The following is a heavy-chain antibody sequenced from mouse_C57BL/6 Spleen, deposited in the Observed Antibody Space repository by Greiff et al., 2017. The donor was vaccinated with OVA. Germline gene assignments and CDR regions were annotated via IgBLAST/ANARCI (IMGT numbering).Heavy chain of an antibody. D-gene: IGHD2-2*01. J-gene: IGHJ4*01. CDR3: ASMVTTGYYAMDY. CDR1: GYAFSSSW. V-gene: IGHV1-82*01. Sequence: VKLMESGPELVKPGASVKISCKASGYAFSSSWMNWVKQRPGKGLEWIGRIYPGDGDTNYNGKFKGKATLTADKSSSTAYMQLSSLTSEDSAVYFYASMVTTGYYAMDYWGQGTSVTVSS. CDR2: IYPGDGDT.